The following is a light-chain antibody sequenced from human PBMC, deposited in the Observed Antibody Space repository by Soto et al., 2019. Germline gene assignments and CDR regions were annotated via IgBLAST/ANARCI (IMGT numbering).Light chain of an antibody. J-gene: IGKJ2*01. CDR2: WAS. CDR1: QNVLHSSNKKNY. Sequence: DIVMTQSPDSLAVSLGERATINCKSSQNVLHSSNKKNYLAWYQQKPGQPPKLLIYWASTRESGVPDRLSGSGSGTDFTLTISSLQAEDVAVYYCQQYYSTPPYTFGQGTKLEIK. V-gene: IGKV4-1*01. CDR3: QQYYSTPPYT.